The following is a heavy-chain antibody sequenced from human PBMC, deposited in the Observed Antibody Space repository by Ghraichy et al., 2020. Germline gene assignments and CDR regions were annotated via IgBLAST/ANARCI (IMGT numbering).Heavy chain of an antibody. CDR1: GFTFSSYD. V-gene: IGHV3-48*02. Sequence: RGSLRLSCAASGFTFSSYDMNWVRQAPGKGLEWVSYISSGSSPRHYADSVKGRFTVSRDNAKNSLYLQMNSLRDEDTAVYYCVRDLERFGVREYWGQGTLVTVSS. CDR3: VRDLERFGVREY. CDR2: ISSGSSPR. D-gene: IGHD3-10*01. J-gene: IGHJ4*02.